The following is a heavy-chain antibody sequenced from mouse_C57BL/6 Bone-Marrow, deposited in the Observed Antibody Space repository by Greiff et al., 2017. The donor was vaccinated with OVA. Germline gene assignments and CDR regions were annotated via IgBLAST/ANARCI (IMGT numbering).Heavy chain of an antibody. CDR3: AREDGYYEAY. V-gene: IGHV5-4*01. CDR1: GFTFSSYA. CDR2: ISDGGSYT. J-gene: IGHJ3*01. D-gene: IGHD2-3*01. Sequence: EVKVVESGGGLVKPGGSLKLSCAASGFTFSSYAMSWVRQTPEKRLEWVATISDGGSYTYYPDNVKGRFTISRDNAKNNLYLQMSHLKSEDTAMYYCAREDGYYEAYWGQGTLVTVSA.